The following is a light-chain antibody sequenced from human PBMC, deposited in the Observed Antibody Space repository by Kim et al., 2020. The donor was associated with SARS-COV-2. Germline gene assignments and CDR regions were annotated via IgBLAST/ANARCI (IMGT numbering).Light chain of an antibody. J-gene: IGKJ5*01. Sequence: AIQLTQSPSSLSASVGDRVTITCRASQAISRGLAWYQQKPGKAPNLLIFDASTLESGVPSRFSGSGSGTDFTLTINSLQPEDFATYNCQQFNSYPISFGQGTRLEIK. V-gene: IGKV1-13*02. CDR1: QAISRG. CDR3: QQFNSYPIS. CDR2: DAS.